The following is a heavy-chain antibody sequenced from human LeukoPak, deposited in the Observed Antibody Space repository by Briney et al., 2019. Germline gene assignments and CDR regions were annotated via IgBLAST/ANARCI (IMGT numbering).Heavy chain of an antibody. CDR1: GFTFSSYW. J-gene: IGHJ4*02. CDR3: ARDLSSTSSWATVPDY. Sequence: GGPLRLSCAASGFTFSSYWMSWVRQAPGKGLEWVAVISYDGSNKYYADSVKGRFTISRDNSKNTLYLQMNSLRAEDTAVYYCARDLSSTSSWATVPDYWGQGTLVTVSS. CDR2: ISYDGSNK. V-gene: IGHV3-30-3*01. D-gene: IGHD2-2*01.